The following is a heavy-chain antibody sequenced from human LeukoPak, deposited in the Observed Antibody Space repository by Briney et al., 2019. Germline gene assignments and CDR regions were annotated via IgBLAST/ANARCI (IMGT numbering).Heavy chain of an antibody. CDR2: IKSKTDGGTT. D-gene: IGHD5-18*01. V-gene: IGHV3-15*01. CDR3: TWQLWLVYYLDY. J-gene: IGHJ4*02. CDR1: GFTFSDYY. Sequence: GGSLRLSCAASGFTFSDYYMSWIRQAPGKGLEWVGRIKSKTDGGTTDYAAPVKGRFTISRDDSKNTLYLQMNSLKTEDTAVYYCTWQLWLVYYLDYWGQGTLVTVSS.